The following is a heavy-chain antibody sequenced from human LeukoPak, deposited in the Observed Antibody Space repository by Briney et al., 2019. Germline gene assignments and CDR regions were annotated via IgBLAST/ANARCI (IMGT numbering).Heavy chain of an antibody. V-gene: IGHV3-48*04. CDR3: ARGTYYDSSGYPPWFDY. CDR2: ISSSSSTI. Sequence: PGGSLRLSCAASGFTFSSYSMNWVRQAPGKGLEWVSYISSSSSTIYYADSVKGRFTISRDNAKNSLYLQMNSLRAEDTAVYYCARGTYYDSSGYPPWFDYWGQGTLVTVSS. CDR1: GFTFSSYS. J-gene: IGHJ4*02. D-gene: IGHD3-22*01.